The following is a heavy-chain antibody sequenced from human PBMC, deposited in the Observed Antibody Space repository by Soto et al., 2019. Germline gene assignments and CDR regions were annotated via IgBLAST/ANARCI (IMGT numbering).Heavy chain of an antibody. V-gene: IGHV1-69*13. Sequence: ASVKVSCKASGGTFSSYAISWVRQAPGQGLEWMGGIIPIFGTANYAQKFQGRVTITADESTSTAYMELSSLRSEDTAVYYCARGGPLGFWSGYSRDYYYGMDVWGQGTTVTVSS. CDR2: IIPIFGTA. CDR1: GGTFSSYA. D-gene: IGHD3-3*01. CDR3: ARGGPLGFWSGYSRDYYYGMDV. J-gene: IGHJ6*02.